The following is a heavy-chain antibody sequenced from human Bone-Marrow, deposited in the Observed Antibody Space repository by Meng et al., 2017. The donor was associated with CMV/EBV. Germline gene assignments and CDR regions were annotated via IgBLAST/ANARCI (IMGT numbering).Heavy chain of an antibody. J-gene: IGHJ5*02. V-gene: IGHV4-34*01. CDR1: GGSFSGYY. Sequence: SETLSLTCAVYGGSFSGYYWSWIRQPPGKGLEWIGEINHSGSTNYNPSLKSRVTISVDTSKNQFSLKLSSVTAADTAVYYCARASRYCSSSSCPGWIDPWGQGTLVTVSS. D-gene: IGHD2-2*01. CDR2: INHSGST. CDR3: ARASRYCSSSSCPGWIDP.